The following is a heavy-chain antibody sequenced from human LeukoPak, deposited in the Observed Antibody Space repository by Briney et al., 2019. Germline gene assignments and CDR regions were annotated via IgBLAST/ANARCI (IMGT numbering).Heavy chain of an antibody. CDR3: AREGQLWFPLYYYYYMDV. CDR1: GYTLTELS. V-gene: IGHV1-24*01. D-gene: IGHD5-18*01. Sequence: ASVKVSCKVSGYTLTELSMHWVRQAPGKGLEWMGGFDPEDGETIYAQKFQGRVTMTEDTSTDTAYMELSSLRSEDTAVYYCAREGQLWFPLYYYYYMDVWGKGTTVTVSS. CDR2: FDPEDGET. J-gene: IGHJ6*03.